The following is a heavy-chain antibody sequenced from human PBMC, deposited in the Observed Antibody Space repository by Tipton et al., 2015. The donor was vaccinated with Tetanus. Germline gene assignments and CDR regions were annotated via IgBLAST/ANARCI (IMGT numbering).Heavy chain of an antibody. V-gene: IGHV3-23*01. D-gene: IGHD3-10*01. CDR1: GFTFGHYP. J-gene: IGHJ4*02. CDR3: AKAKSWTNLWFGDY. CDR2: IAGTAGST. Sequence: GSLRLSCEASGFTFGHYPMAWVRQAPGKGLEWVSGIAGTAGSTYYRDSVRGRFTVSRDNSKNTLYLHMNSLRAEDTAVYYCAKAKSWTNLWFGDYWGQGVLVIVSP.